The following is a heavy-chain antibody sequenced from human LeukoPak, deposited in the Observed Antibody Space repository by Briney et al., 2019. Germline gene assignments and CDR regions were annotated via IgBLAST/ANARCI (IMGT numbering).Heavy chain of an antibody. CDR1: GFTFSNYA. CDR3: AKDPSSWHGYYFDY. Sequence: GGSLRLSCAASGFTFSNYAMGWVRQAPGKGLEWVSTISGPGSSTYSADSVKGRFTISRDNSKNTLYLQMNSLRAEDTAVYYCAKDPSSWHGYYFDYWRQGTLVTVSS. V-gene: IGHV3-23*01. CDR2: ISGPGSST. J-gene: IGHJ4*02. D-gene: IGHD6-13*01.